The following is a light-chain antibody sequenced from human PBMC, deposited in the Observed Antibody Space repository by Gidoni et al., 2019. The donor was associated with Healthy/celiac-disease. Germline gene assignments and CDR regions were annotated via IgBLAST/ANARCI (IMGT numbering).Light chain of an antibody. CDR1: QSIDTY. J-gene: IGKJ5*01. CDR3: QRSYSLSSIT. CDR2: ATS. V-gene: IGKV1-39*01. Sequence: DIQMTQSPSSLSASVGDRVTITCRASQSIDTYLNWYQQKPGEAPKLLIYATSYLQSGVPSRFSGSGFGTEFTLTISSLQHEDFATYYCQRSYSLSSITFGQGTRLEIK.